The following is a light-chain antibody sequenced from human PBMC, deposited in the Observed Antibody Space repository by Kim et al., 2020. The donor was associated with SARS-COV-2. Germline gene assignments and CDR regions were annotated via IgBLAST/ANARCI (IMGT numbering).Light chain of an antibody. CDR1: KLGDKY. J-gene: IGLJ2*01. CDR2: QDS. V-gene: IGLV3-1*01. Sequence: SYELTQPPSVSVSPGQTASITCSGVKLGDKYACWYQQKPGQSPVLVIYQDSKRPSGIPERFSGSNSGNTATLTISGTQAMDEADYYCQAWDSSTGVFGGGTQLTVL. CDR3: QAWDSSTGV.